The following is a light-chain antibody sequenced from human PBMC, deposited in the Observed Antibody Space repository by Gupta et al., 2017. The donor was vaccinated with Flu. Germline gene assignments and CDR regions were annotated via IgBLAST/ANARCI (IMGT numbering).Light chain of an antibody. CDR2: EVT. J-gene: IGLJ3*02. Sequence: QSALTQPPSASGSPGQSVNISCTGTSSDIGGYDYVSWYQQHPAKAPKLIIYEVTKRPSGVPDRFSGSKSGNTASLTVSGLQAEDEADYYCTSYAGSNNLVFGGGTKVTVL. CDR3: TSYAGSNNLV. V-gene: IGLV2-8*01. CDR1: SSDIGGYDY.